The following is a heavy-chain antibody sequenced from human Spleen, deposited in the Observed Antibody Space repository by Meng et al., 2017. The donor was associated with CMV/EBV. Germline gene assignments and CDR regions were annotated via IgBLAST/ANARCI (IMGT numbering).Heavy chain of an antibody. Sequence: ASVKVSCKASGYTFTSYDINWVRQATGQGLEWMGWMNPNSGNTGYAQKFQGRVTITADTSTITVYMELSSLTSEDTAVYYCARDARGGDGVWGQGTMVTVSS. CDR1: GYTFTSYD. CDR2: MNPNSGNT. V-gene: IGHV1-8*03. D-gene: IGHD6-6*01. J-gene: IGHJ3*01. CDR3: ARDARGGDGV.